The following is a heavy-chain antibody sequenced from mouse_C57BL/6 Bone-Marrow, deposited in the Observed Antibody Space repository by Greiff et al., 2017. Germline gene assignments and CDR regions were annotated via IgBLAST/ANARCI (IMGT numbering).Heavy chain of an antibody. CDR1: GYAFTNYL. CDR2: INPGSGGT. V-gene: IGHV1-54*01. D-gene: IGHD1-1*01. CDR3: ARVIYYCGSSYVCWYFDV. J-gene: IGHJ1*03. Sequence: VQLQQSGAELVRPGTSVKVSCKASGYAFTNYLIEWVKQRPGQGLEWIGVINPGSGGTNYTEKFKGKATLTADKSSSTAYMQLSSLTSEDSAVYFCARVIYYCGSSYVCWYFDVWGTGTTVTVSS.